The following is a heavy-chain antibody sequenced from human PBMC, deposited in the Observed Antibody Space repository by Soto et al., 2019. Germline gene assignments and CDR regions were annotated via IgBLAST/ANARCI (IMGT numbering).Heavy chain of an antibody. CDR2: ISYDGSNK. CDR1: GFTSSSYA. V-gene: IGHV3-30-3*01. CDR3: ARGSFLEPDSFDY. J-gene: IGHJ4*02. Sequence: QVQLVESGGGVVQPGRSLRLSCAASGFTSSSYAMHWVRQAPGKGLEWVAVISYDGSNKYYADSVKGRFTISRDNSKNTLYLQMNSLRAEDTAVYYCARGSFLEPDSFDYWGQGTLVTVSS. D-gene: IGHD3-3*02.